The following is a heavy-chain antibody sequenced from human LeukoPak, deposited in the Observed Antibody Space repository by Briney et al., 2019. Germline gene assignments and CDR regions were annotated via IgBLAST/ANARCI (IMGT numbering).Heavy chain of an antibody. CDR3: ASGTTAFDY. CDR1: GGSISSSSYY. CDR2: IYYSGSA. D-gene: IGHD1/OR15-1a*01. Sequence: KPSETLSLTCTVSGGSISSSSYYWGWIRQPPGKGLEWIGSIYYSGSAYYNPSLKSRVTISVDTSKNQFSLKLSSVTAADTAVYYCASGTTAFDYWGQGTLVTVSS. V-gene: IGHV4-39*07. J-gene: IGHJ4*02.